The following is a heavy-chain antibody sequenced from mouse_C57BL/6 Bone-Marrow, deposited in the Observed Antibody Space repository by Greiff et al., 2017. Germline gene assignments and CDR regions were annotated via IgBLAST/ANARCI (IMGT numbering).Heavy chain of an antibody. CDR3: ARRGYYGSIFYWYFDV. Sequence: EVQVVESGGDLVKPGGSLKLSCAASGFTFSSYGMSWVRQTPDKRLEWVATISSGGSYTYYPDSVKGRFTISRDNAKNTLYLQMRSLKSEDTAMYYCARRGYYGSIFYWYFDVWGTGTTVTVSS. CDR1: GFTFSSYG. V-gene: IGHV5-6*01. CDR2: ISSGGSYT. D-gene: IGHD1-1*01. J-gene: IGHJ1*03.